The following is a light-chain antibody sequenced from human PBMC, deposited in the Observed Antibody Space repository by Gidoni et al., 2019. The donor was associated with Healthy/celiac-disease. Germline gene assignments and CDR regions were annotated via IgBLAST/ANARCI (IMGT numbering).Light chain of an antibody. V-gene: IGKV1-39*01. J-gene: IGKJ2*01. CDR3: QQSYSTPYT. CDR1: QSISSY. CDR2: AAS. Sequence: IQMTQSPSSLSASVGDRVTITCRASQSISSYLHWYQKKPGKAPKLLIYAASSLQSGVPSRFRGSGSGTDFTLSISSLQHEDFATYYCQQSYSTPYTFGQGTKLEIK.